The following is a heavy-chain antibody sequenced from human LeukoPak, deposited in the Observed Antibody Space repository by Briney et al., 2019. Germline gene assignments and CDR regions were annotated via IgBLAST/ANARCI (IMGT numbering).Heavy chain of an antibody. Sequence: PSQTLSLTCTVSGGSISSGGYYWSWTRQPPGKGLEWIGYIYHSGSTYYNPSLKSRVTISVDRSKNQFSLKLSSVTAADTAVYYCARARQLRYYFDYWGQGTLVTVSS. CDR1: GGSISSGGYY. J-gene: IGHJ4*02. V-gene: IGHV4-30-2*01. CDR3: ARARQLRYYFDY. CDR2: IYHSGST. D-gene: IGHD6-6*01.